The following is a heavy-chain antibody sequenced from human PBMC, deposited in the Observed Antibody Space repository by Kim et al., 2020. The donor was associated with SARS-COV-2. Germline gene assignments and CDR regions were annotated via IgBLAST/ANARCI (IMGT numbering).Heavy chain of an antibody. Sequence: ASVKVSCKASGYTFTSYYMHWVRQAPGQGLEWMGIINPSGGSTSYAQKFQGRVTMTRDTSTSTVYMELSSLRSEDTAVYYCARDHYYDSSPAYYGMDVWGQGTTVTVSS. V-gene: IGHV1-46*01. D-gene: IGHD3-22*01. CDR2: INPSGGST. CDR1: GYTFTSYY. J-gene: IGHJ6*02. CDR3: ARDHYYDSSPAYYGMDV.